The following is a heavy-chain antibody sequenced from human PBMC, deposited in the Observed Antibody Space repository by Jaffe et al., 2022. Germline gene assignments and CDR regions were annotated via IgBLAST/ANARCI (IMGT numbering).Heavy chain of an antibody. CDR2: INSDGSST. V-gene: IGHV3-74*01. CDR1: GFTFSSYW. CDR3: ARDYDYIWGSPYFDY. D-gene: IGHD3-16*01. J-gene: IGHJ4*02. Sequence: EVQLVESGGGLVQPGGSLRLSCAASGFTFSSYWMHWVRQAPGKGLVWVSRINSDGSSTSYADSVKGRFTISRDNAKNTLYLQMNSLRAEDTAVYYCARDYDYIWGSPYFDYWGQGTLVTVSS.